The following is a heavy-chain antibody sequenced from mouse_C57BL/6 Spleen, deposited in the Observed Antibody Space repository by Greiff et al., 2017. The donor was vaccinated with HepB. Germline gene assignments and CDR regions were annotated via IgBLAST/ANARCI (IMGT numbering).Heavy chain of an antibody. J-gene: IGHJ2*01. CDR1: GYTFTDYE. V-gene: IGHV1-15*01. D-gene: IGHD2-2*01. CDR3: TREGYGDDLDY. CDR2: IDPETGGT. Sequence: QVQLQQSGAELVRPGASVTLSCKASGYTFTDYEMHWVKQTPVHGLEWIGAIDPETGGTAYNQKFKGKAILTADKSSSTAYMELRSLTSEDSAVYYCTREGYGDDLDYWGQGTTLTVSS.